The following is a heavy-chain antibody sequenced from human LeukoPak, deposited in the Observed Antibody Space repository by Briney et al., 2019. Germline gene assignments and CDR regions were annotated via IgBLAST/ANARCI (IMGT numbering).Heavy chain of an antibody. Sequence: ASVKVSCKASGGTFSSYAISWVRQAPGQGLEWMGRIIPILGIANYAQKFQGRVTITADKSTSTAYMELSSLRSEDTAVYYCARGSSYDFWSGYTYNWFDPWGQGTLVTVSS. CDR1: GGTFSSYA. J-gene: IGHJ5*02. CDR3: ARGSSYDFWSGYTYNWFDP. D-gene: IGHD3-3*01. V-gene: IGHV1-69*04. CDR2: IIPILGIA.